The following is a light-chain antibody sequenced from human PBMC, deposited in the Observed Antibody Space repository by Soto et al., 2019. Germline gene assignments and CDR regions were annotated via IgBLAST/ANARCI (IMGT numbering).Light chain of an antibody. CDR2: GNS. V-gene: IGLV1-40*01. Sequence: QSVLTQPPSVSGAPGQRVTISCTGSSSNIGAGYDVHWYQQLPGTAPKLLIYGNSNRPSGVPDRFSGSKSGTSACLAITGLEDADEADYYCQSYDSSLSGSVFGGGTKVTVL. CDR1: SSNIGAGYD. CDR3: QSYDSSLSGSV. J-gene: IGLJ3*02.